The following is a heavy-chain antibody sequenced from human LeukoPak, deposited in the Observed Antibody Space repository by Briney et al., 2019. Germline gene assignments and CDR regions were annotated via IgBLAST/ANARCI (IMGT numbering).Heavy chain of an antibody. CDR1: GYSFISFY. V-gene: IGHV1-46*01. Sequence: ASVKVSCKASGYSFISFYIHWVRQAPGQGLEWMGVINPSGSSTAYAQQFQGRVTMTRDTSSSTVYMELSSLRSEDTAVYYCARHSLIGTTPFDYWGQGTLVTVSS. J-gene: IGHJ4*02. CDR3: ARHSLIGTTPFDY. D-gene: IGHD1-20*01. CDR2: INPSGSST.